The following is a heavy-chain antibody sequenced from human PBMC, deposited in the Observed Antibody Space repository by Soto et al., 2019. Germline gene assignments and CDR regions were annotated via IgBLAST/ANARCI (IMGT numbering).Heavy chain of an antibody. D-gene: IGHD2-21*02. J-gene: IGHJ4*02. V-gene: IGHV4-39*01. Sequence: SETLSLTCTVSGGSISSSSYYWGWIRQPPGKGLEWIGSIYYSGSTYYNPSLKSRVTISVDTSKNQFSLKLSSVTAADTAVYYCARVSLAYCGGDCYSRYFDYWGQGTLVTVSS. CDR1: GGSISSSSYY. CDR2: IYYSGST. CDR3: ARVSLAYCGGDCYSRYFDY.